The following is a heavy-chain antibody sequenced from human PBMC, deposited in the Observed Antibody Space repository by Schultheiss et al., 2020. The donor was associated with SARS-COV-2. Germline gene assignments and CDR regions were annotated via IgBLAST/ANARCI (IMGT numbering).Heavy chain of an antibody. CDR1: GGSISSYY. Sequence: SETLSLTCTVSGGSISSYYWSWIRQPPGKGLEWIGEINHSGSTNYNPSLKSRVTISVDTSKNQFSLKLSSVTAADTAVYYCARGNGYDLMYYMDVWGKGTTVTVSS. V-gene: IGHV4-34*01. J-gene: IGHJ6*03. CDR2: INHSGST. D-gene: IGHD5-12*01. CDR3: ARGNGYDLMYYMDV.